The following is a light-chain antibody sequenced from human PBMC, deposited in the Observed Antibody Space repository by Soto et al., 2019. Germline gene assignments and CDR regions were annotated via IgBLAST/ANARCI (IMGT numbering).Light chain of an antibody. CDR2: AAS. CDR1: QSISSY. V-gene: IGKV1-39*01. Sequence: DIQMTQSPSSLSASVGDRVTITCRASQSISSYLNWYQQKPGKAPKLLIYAASSLQSGVPSRFSGSGSGTDFTLTISNLQPEDFATYYCQQSYSTLEYTFGQGTKLEIK. CDR3: QQSYSTLEYT. J-gene: IGKJ2*01.